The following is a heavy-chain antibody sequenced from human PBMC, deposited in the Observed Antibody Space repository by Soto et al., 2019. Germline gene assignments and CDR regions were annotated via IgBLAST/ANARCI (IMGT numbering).Heavy chain of an antibody. CDR1: GFPFSSYA. Sequence: DVQLVESGGGLVQPGGSLSLSCAASGFPFSSYALHWVRHAPGKGLEWISYINSASTTTFHADSVKGRFTVSIDNAKNSLYLRMSSIRNEDTGVYSCARDLSQWCQGMLVTVSS. CDR3: ARDLSQ. CDR2: INSASTTT. J-gene: IGHJ4*02. V-gene: IGHV3-48*02.